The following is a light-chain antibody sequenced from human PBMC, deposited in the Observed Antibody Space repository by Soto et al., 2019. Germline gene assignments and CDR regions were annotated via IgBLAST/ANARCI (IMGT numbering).Light chain of an antibody. CDR1: KLGDKY. J-gene: IGLJ1*01. Sequence: SYELTQPPSVSVSPGQTASITCSGDKLGDKYVCWYQQKPGQSPVLVIYQDKKRPSGIPERFSGSNSGNTATLTISGTQAVDEADYYCHAWDSSTGVFGTGTKLTVL. V-gene: IGLV3-1*01. CDR3: HAWDSSTGV. CDR2: QDK.